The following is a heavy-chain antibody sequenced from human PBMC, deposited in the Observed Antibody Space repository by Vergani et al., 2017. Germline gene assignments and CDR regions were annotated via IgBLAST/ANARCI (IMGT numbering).Heavy chain of an antibody. Sequence: VQLLESGAEVKKPGASVKVSCKASGYTFTGYYMHWVRQAPGQGLEWMGWINPNSGGTNYAQKFQGRVTMTRDTSISTAYMELSRLRSDDTAVYHCARLTQWLVPRWDYWGQGTLVTVSS. V-gene: IGHV1-2*02. D-gene: IGHD6-19*01. J-gene: IGHJ4*02. CDR1: GYTFTGYY. CDR3: ARLTQWLVPRWDY. CDR2: INPNSGGT.